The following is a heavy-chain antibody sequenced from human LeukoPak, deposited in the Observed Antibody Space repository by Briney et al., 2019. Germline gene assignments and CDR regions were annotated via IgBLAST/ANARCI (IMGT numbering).Heavy chain of an antibody. CDR2: MSYDGSNK. D-gene: IGHD5/OR15-5a*01. CDR3: ARGQYLSTYDY. J-gene: IGHJ4*02. CDR1: GFTFSSYA. V-gene: IGHV3-30*14. Sequence: QTGGSLRLSCAASGFTFSSYAMHWVRQAPGKGLEWVAVMSYDGSNKYYADSVKGRFTISRDNSKNTLYLQMNSLRAEDTAVYYCARGQYLSTYDYWGQGTLVTVSS.